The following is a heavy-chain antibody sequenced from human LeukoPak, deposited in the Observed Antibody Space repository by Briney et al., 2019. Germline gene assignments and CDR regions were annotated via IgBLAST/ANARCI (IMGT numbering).Heavy chain of an antibody. V-gene: IGHV4-59*08. CDR2: IYSSGST. CDR3: ARRGKLRGPPAGDAFDI. D-gene: IGHD2-15*01. J-gene: IGHJ3*02. CDR1: GGSISDYY. Sequence: SETLSLTCAVSGGSISDYYWTWIRQPPGKGLEWIGYIYSSGSTNYNPSLKSRVTISIDTSKNQFSLKLNSVTAADTAVYYCARRGKLRGPPAGDAFDIWGQGTMVTVSS.